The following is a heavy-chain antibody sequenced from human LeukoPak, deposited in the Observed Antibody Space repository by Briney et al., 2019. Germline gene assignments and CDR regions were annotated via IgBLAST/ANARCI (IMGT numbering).Heavy chain of an antibody. CDR2: IYYSGST. CDR3: ARTKSHYDYVWGSYRLPDY. D-gene: IGHD3-16*02. CDR1: GGSISSSSYY. V-gene: IGHV4-39*07. J-gene: IGHJ4*02. Sequence: SETLSLTCTVSGGSISSSSYYWGWIRQPPGKGLEWIGSIYYSGSTYYNPSLKSRVTISVDTSKNQFSLKLSSVTAADTAVYYCARTKSHYDYVWGSYRLPDYWGQGTLVTVSS.